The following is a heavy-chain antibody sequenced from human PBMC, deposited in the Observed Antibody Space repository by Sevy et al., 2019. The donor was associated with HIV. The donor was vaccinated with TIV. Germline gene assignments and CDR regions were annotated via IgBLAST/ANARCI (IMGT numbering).Heavy chain of an antibody. Sequence: ASVKVSCKASGYTFRKYVISWVRQAPGQGLEWMGGIIPVYGTTNYAQKFQARVTFTADASTSTVYMELSRLGSEDTAEYYCARDMTCGGDCYYFDNWGQGTLVTVSS. CDR1: GYTFRKYV. CDR3: ARDMTCGGDCYYFDN. J-gene: IGHJ4*02. D-gene: IGHD2-21*02. V-gene: IGHV1-69*13. CDR2: IIPVYGTT.